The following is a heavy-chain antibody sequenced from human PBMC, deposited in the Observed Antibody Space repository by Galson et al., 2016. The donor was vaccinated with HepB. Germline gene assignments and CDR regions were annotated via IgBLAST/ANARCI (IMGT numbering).Heavy chain of an antibody. CDR2: ITGSGATT. J-gene: IGHJ3*02. CDR1: GFSFSTSG. Sequence: SLRLSCAASGFSFSTSGLSWVRPTPGRGLEWVSGITGSGATTHYAHSAQGRFTISRDHSKHTLYLDMNNLRAGDTAVYYCAVKSGLVVTAGEAFDIWGLGTMVTVAS. V-gene: IGHV3-23*01. CDR3: AVKSGLVVTAGEAFDI. D-gene: IGHD2-21*02.